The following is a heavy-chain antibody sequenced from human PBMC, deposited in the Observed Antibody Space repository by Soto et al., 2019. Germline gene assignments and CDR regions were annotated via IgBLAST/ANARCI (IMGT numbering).Heavy chain of an antibody. V-gene: IGHV4-4*02. Sequence: QVQLQESGPGLVKPSGTLSLTCAVSGGSIGSSKWWTWVPQPPGKGLEWIGEIYHSGSTNYNPSLRNRVTISVDKSKNQCSLNLTSVTAADTAVYYCARDEYGDYDVLHYGLDVWGQGTTVTVSS. CDR1: GGSIGSSKW. CDR3: ARDEYGDYDVLHYGLDV. CDR2: IYHSGST. D-gene: IGHD4-17*01. J-gene: IGHJ6*02.